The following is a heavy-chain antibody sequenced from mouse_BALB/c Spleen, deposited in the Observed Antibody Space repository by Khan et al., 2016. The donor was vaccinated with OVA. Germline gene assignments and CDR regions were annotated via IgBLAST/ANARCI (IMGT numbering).Heavy chain of an antibody. D-gene: IGHD2-4*01. CDR2: IWGDGST. Sequence: QVQLKQSGPGLVAPSQSLSITCTVSGSSLTGYGVNWVRQPPGKGLEWLGMIWGDGSTDYNSALKSRLSISKDNSKSQVFLKMNSLHTDDTARYYCAREIYYDYAYYYAMDYWGQGTSVTVSS. CDR3: AREIYYDYAYYYAMDY. V-gene: IGHV2-6-7*01. J-gene: IGHJ4*01. CDR1: GSSLTGYG.